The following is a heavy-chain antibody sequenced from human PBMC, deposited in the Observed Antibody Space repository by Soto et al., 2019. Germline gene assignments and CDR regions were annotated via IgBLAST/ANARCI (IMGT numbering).Heavy chain of an antibody. CDR3: GRGGFLRCLLPGYFDN. CDR2: IIPIFGTA. D-gene: IGHD3-3*01. V-gene: IGHV1-69*01. CDR1: GGTFSSYA. J-gene: IGHJ4*02. Sequence: QVQLVQSGAEVKKPGSSVKVSCKASGGTFSSYAISWVRQAPGQGLEWMGGIIPIFGTANYAQKFQGRVTITADESTSKAYRELSSLSSEDRAVYYWGRGGFLRCLLPGYFDNGGQGTLVTVSS.